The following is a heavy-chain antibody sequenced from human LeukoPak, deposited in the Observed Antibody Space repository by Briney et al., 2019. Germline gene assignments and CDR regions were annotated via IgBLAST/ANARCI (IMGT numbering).Heavy chain of an antibody. J-gene: IGHJ4*02. CDR3: ARSTVWFGEPNFDY. D-gene: IGHD3-10*01. V-gene: IGHV3-48*03. CDR1: GFTFSSYG. CDR2: ISSSGSTI. Sequence: PGGSLRLSCAASGFTFSSYGMNWVRQAPGKGLEWVSYISSSGSTIYYADSVKGRFTISRDNAKNSLYLQMNSLRAEDTAVYYCARSTVWFGEPNFDYCGQGALVSVSS.